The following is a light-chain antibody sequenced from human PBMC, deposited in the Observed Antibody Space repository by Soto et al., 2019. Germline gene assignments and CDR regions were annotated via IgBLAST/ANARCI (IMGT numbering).Light chain of an antibody. CDR1: QDINVY. Sequence: DIRMTQSPSSLTASICDTVTITCRASQDINVYLNWYQQKSGEVPKLLIYSASTLHSGVPSRFTGSGSETDFTLTITSLQPEDFAPYYCQHGYVPPYSLGQGTKVDIK. V-gene: IGKV1-39*01. CDR3: QHGYVPPYS. J-gene: IGKJ2*03. CDR2: SAS.